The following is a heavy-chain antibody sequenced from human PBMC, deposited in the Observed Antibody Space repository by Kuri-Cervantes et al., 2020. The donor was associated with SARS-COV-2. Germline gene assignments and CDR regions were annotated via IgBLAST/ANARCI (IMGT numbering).Heavy chain of an antibody. CDR1: GYTFTSYY. CDR3: ARDKIGTVTTGAFDI. Sequence: ASVKVSCKASGYTFTSYYMHWVRQAPGQGLEWMGIINPSGGSTSYAQRFQGRVTMTRGTSTSTVYMELSSLRSEDTAVYYCARDKIGTVTTGAFDIWGQGTMVTVSS. CDR2: INPSGGST. D-gene: IGHD4-17*01. J-gene: IGHJ3*02. V-gene: IGHV1-46*01.